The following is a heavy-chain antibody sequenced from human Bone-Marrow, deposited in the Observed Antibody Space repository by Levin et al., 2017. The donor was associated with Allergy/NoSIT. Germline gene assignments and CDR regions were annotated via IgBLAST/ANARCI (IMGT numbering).Heavy chain of an antibody. D-gene: IGHD3-22*01. Sequence: LSLTCAASGFTFSSYSMNWVRQAPGKGLEWVSYISGSSGTMYYADSVKGRFTISRDNAKNSLYLEMNSLRAEDTAAYYCARRGSGYSPSFDYWGQGTLVTVSS. J-gene: IGHJ4*02. CDR1: GFTFSSYS. V-gene: IGHV3-48*04. CDR2: ISGSSGTM. CDR3: ARRGSGYSPSFDY.